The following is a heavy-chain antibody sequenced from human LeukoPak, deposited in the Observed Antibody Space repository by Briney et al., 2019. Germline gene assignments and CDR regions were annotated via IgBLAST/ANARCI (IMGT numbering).Heavy chain of an antibody. J-gene: IGHJ3*02. Sequence: APVKVSCKASGYTFTRYYMHWVRQAPGQGLEWMGWINPKRGGTNYDKTFKGRVTMTRDTSISTAYMKLSSLRSDDTAGYCWGRDLGWFYAGGAFDICGQGTMVTVSS. D-gene: IGHD3-3*01. CDR3: GRDLGWFYAGGAFDI. CDR1: GYTFTRYY. V-gene: IGHV1-2*02. CDR2: INPKRGGT.